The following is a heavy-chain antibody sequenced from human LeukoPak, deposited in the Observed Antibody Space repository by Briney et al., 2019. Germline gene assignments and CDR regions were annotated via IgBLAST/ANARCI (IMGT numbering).Heavy chain of an antibody. Sequence: GSLKLSCAASGFTFSGSAMHWVRQASGKGLEWVGRIRSKANSYATAYAASVKGRFTISRDDSKNTAYLQMNSLKTEDTAVYYCTRGGSSGYPYYFDYWGQGTLVTVSS. J-gene: IGHJ4*02. V-gene: IGHV3-73*01. D-gene: IGHD3-22*01. CDR1: GFTFSGSA. CDR2: IRSKANSYAT. CDR3: TRGGSSGYPYYFDY.